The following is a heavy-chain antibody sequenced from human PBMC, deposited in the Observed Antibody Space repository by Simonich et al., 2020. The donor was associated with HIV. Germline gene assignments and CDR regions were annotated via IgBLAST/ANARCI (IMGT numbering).Heavy chain of an antibody. CDR2: SNHSGST. CDR1: GGSFSGYY. D-gene: IGHD4-17*01. CDR3: ARGRTVTTTGIDY. V-gene: IGHV4-34*01. Sequence: QVQLQQWGAGLLKPSETLSLTCAVYGGSFSGYYWSWSRQPPGKGREWSGESNHSGSTNYNPPRKSRVPRSGDTSNNQFALKLSSVTAADTAVYYCARGRTVTTTGIDYWGQGTLVTVSS. J-gene: IGHJ4*02.